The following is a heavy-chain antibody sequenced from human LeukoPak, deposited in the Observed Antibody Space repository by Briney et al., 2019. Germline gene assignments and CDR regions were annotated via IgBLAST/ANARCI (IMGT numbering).Heavy chain of an antibody. J-gene: IGHJ4*02. V-gene: IGHV3-23*01. CDR2: ISGSGGST. Sequence: GGSLRLSCAASGFTFSNYAMSWVRQAPGKGLEWVSAISGSGGSTYYADSVKGRFTISRDNSKNTLYLQMNSLRAEDTAVYYCAKVGGYCSSTSCSDYWGQGTLVTVSS. CDR3: AKVGGYCSSTSCSDY. D-gene: IGHD2-2*01. CDR1: GFTFSNYA.